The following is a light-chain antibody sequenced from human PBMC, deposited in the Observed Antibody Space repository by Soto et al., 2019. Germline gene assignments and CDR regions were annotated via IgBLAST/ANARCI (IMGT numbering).Light chain of an antibody. V-gene: IGLV2-14*01. CDR1: SSDVGGYNY. Sequence: QSVLTHPASVSGSPGQSITIPCTGTSSDVGGYNYVSWYQQHPGKAPKLMIYEVSNRPSGVSNRFSGSKSGNTASLTISGLQAEDEADYYCSSYTSSNTLDVFGTGTKVTVL. J-gene: IGLJ1*01. CDR3: SSYTSSNTLDV. CDR2: EVS.